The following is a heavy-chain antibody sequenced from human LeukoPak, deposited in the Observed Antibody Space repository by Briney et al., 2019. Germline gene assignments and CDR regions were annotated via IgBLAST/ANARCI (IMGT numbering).Heavy chain of an antibody. CDR3: ARDPYCSSTSCYCDY. V-gene: IGHV3-30*03. Sequence: GGSLRLSCAASGFTFSSYGMHWVRQAPGKGLEWVAVISYDGSNKYYADSVKGRFTISRDNAKNSLYLQMNSLRAEDTAVYYCARDPYCSSTSCYCDYWGQGTLVTVSS. D-gene: IGHD2-2*01. J-gene: IGHJ4*02. CDR1: GFTFSSYG. CDR2: ISYDGSNK.